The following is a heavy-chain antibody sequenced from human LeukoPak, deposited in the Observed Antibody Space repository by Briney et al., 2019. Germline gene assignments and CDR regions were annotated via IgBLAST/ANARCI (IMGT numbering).Heavy chain of an antibody. Sequence: GWSLRLSCAASGFTFSSYGMHWVRQAPGKGLEWVAFIRYDGINKYYADSVKGRFTISRDNSKNTLYLQMNSLRAEDTAVYYCARGITMVRGVIIGFDYWGQGTLVTVSS. J-gene: IGHJ4*02. V-gene: IGHV3-30*02. CDR1: GFTFSSYG. CDR3: ARGITMVRGVIIGFDY. D-gene: IGHD3-10*01. CDR2: IRYDGINK.